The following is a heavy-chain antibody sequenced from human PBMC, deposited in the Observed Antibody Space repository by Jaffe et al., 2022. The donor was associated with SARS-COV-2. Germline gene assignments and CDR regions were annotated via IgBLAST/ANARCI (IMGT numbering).Heavy chain of an antibody. J-gene: IGHJ6*02. CDR1: GFTFSSHA. D-gene: IGHD5-18*01. Sequence: EVQLFVSGGGFVQPGGSLRLSCVASGFTFSSHAMYWVRQAPGKGLEWVSAISGSGDNTYYADSVQGRFTISRDNSKNTLYLQMNSLRAEDTAIFYCAKASVYTYYYYSSAMDVWGQGTTVTVSS. V-gene: IGHV3-23*01. CDR2: ISGSGDNT. CDR3: AKASVYTYYYYSSAMDV.